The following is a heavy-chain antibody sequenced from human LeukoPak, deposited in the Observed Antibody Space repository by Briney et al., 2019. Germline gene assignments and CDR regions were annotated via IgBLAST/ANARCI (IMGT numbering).Heavy chain of an antibody. CDR3: AGCRYRYSSSWSNWFDP. J-gene: IGHJ5*02. Sequence: SETLSLTCAVYGGSFSGYYWSWIRQPPGKGLEWIGYIYYSGSTNYNPSLKSRVTISVDTSKNQFSLKLSSVTAADTAVYYCAGCRYRYSSSWSNWFDPWGQGTLVTVSS. D-gene: IGHD6-13*01. CDR2: IYYSGST. V-gene: IGHV4-59*01. CDR1: GGSFSGYY.